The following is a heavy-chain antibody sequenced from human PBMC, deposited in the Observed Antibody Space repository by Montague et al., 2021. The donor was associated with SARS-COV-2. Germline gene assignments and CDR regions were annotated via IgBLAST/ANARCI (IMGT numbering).Heavy chain of an antibody. Sequence: SETLSLTCTVSGGAVSSASYYWGWIGQPPEKGLEWIGRVYYTGRTSYNSSLMGRVTISVDTSQNQFSLKLNSVTAADTAVYFCARHKRVVEREPLGGMDVWGQGTTVIVSS. J-gene: IGHJ6*02. D-gene: IGHD1-26*01. CDR3: ARHKRVVEREPLGGMDV. CDR1: GGAVSSASYY. CDR2: VYYTGRT. V-gene: IGHV4-39*01.